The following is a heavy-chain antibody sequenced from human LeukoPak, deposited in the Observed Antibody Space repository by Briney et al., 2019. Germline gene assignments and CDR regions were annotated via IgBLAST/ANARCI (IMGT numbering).Heavy chain of an antibody. CDR2: ISSSGYTI. CDR1: GFTFSSFE. Sequence: GPLRLSCAASGFTFSSFEMNWVRQAPGKGLEWVSYISSSGYTIYYADSVKGRFTISKDNAKNSLFLQMNSLRAEDTAVYYCARDVSGWYGGFDYWGQGTLVTVSS. D-gene: IGHD6-13*01. CDR3: ARDVSGWYGGFDY. V-gene: IGHV3-48*03. J-gene: IGHJ4*02.